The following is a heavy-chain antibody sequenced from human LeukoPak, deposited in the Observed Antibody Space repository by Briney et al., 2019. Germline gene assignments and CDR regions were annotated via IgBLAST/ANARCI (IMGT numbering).Heavy chain of an antibody. Sequence: PGGSLGLSCAASGFTFSSHAMNWVRQAPGKGLEWVSGISGSGASTYYADSVKGRFTISRDNSKNTLSLQMNSLRAEDTAVYYCAKDRLGYYKEADYWGRGTLVTVSS. V-gene: IGHV3-23*01. CDR3: AKDRLGYYKEADY. D-gene: IGHD3-10*01. J-gene: IGHJ4*02. CDR2: ISGSGAST. CDR1: GFTFSSHA.